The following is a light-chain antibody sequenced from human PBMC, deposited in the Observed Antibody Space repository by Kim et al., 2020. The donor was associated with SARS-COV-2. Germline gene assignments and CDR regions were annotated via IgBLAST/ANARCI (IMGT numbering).Light chain of an antibody. CDR3: QSYDSSLSGYV. Sequence: WFPTSCTGSSSNIGAGYDGHWYKQLPGTAPKLLIYGNSNRPSGVPDRFSGSKSGTSASLAITGLQAEDEADYYCQSYDSSLSGYVFGTGTKVTVL. V-gene: IGLV1-40*01. CDR1: SSNIGAGYD. CDR2: GNS. J-gene: IGLJ1*01.